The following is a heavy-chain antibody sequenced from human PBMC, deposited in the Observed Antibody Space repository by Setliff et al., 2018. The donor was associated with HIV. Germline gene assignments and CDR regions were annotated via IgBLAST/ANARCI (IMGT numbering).Heavy chain of an antibody. CDR1: GDSIKSSTYH. J-gene: IGHJ4*02. CDR2: IAYSGST. V-gene: IGHV4-39*07. Sequence: PSETLSLTCNVSGDSIKSSTYHWGWIRQSSGKGLEWIGSIAYSGSTSYSPSLKSRVTISVDTSNNQFSLRLRSVTAADTAVYYCARGSVPIWSGFPHYFDYWGQGSLVTVSS. D-gene: IGHD3-3*01. CDR3: ARGSVPIWSGFPHYFDY.